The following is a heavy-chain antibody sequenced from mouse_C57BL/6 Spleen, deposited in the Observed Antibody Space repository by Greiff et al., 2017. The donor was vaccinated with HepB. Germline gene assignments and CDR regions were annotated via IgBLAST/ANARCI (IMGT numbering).Heavy chain of an antibody. CDR3: TPYYGSSRSFAY. CDR2: IDPENGDT. J-gene: IGHJ3*01. Sequence: VQLKQSGAELVRPGASVKLSCTASGFNIKDDYMHWVKQRPEQGLEWIGWIDPENGDTEYASKFQGKATITADTSSNTAYLQLSSLTSEDTAVYYCTPYYGSSRSFAYWGQGTLVTVSA. V-gene: IGHV14-4*01. D-gene: IGHD1-1*01. CDR1: GFNIKDDY.